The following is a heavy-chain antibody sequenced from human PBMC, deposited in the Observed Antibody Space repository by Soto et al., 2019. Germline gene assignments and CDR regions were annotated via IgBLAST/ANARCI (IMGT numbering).Heavy chain of an antibody. CDR1: GYTFTSDA. V-gene: IGHV1-3*01. CDR3: ARGGSLYWYFDL. Sequence: QVQLVQSGAEVKKPGASVKVSCKSSGYTFTSDAMHGVRQAPGLRLEWMGWINAGNGNTKYSQKFQGRVTITRDTSASTAYMELSSLRSEDTAVYYCARGGSLYWYFDLWGRGTLVTVSS. D-gene: IGHD1-26*01. J-gene: IGHJ2*01. CDR2: INAGNGNT.